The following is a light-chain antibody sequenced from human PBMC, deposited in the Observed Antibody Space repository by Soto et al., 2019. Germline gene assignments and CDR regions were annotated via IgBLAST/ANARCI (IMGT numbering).Light chain of an antibody. V-gene: IGLV1-51*01. CDR3: GTWDSSLSAVV. CDR2: GDN. Sequence: QSVLTQPPSVSAAPGQKVTISCSGSSSNIEKNSVSWYQQLPGTAPQLLIYGDNKRPFGIPDRFSGSKSGTSATLVISGLQTGDEADYYCGTWDSSLSAVVFGGGTKLTVL. CDR1: SSNIEKNS. J-gene: IGLJ2*01.